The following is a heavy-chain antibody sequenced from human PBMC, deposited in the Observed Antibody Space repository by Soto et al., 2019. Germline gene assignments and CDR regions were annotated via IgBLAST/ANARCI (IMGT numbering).Heavy chain of an antibody. CDR1: GFTFSSYG. V-gene: IGHV3-30*18. D-gene: IGHD2-21*02. CDR2: ISYDGSNK. J-gene: IGHJ4*02. Sequence: PGGSLRLSCAASGFTFSSYGMHWVRQAPGKGLEWVAVISYDGSNKYYADSVKGRFTISRDNSKNTLYLQMNSLRAEDTAVYYCAKAAIVVVTAIHSPQPFDYWGQGTLVTVSS. CDR3: AKAAIVVVTAIHSPQPFDY.